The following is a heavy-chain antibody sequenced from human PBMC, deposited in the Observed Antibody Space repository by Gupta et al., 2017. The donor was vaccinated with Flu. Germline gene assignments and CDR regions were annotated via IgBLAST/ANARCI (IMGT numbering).Heavy chain of an antibody. D-gene: IGHD1-1*01. CDR3: ARRADDQSPGKYYFDY. CDR1: GFSFRAYG. Sequence: QVQLVEAGGGVVQPGRSLRLSCAVSGFSFRAYGMNWVRQVPGKGLEWVAVVWYDGVNKYYSDSVKGRFTISRDSSKNTLSLQMNNLRADDTAIYYYCARRADDQSPGKYYFDYWGQGTLVTVSS. J-gene: IGHJ4*02. CDR2: VWYDGVNK. V-gene: IGHV3-33*01.